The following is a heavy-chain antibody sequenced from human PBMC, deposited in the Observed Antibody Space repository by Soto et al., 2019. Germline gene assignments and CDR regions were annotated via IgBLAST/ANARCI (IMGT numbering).Heavy chain of an antibody. J-gene: IGHJ4*02. CDR1: GGPISSSSYY. CDR2: IYYSGST. D-gene: IGHD3-10*02. V-gene: IGHV4-39*01. CDR3: AVVRGVPPVDY. Sequence: QLQLQESGPGLVKPSETLSLTCTVSGGPISSSSYYWGWIRQPPGRGLEWIGSIYYSGSTYYNPSLKSRVTISVDKSKNKFSLKLSSVTAEDTAVYYCAVVRGVPPVDYWGQGTLVTVSS.